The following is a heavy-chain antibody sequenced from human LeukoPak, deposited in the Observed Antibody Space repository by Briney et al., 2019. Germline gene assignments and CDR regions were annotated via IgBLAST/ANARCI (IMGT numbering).Heavy chain of an antibody. CDR2: INTNTGNP. CDR3: AREELFVAEYAAGP. D-gene: IGHD1-7*01. J-gene: IGHJ5*02. Sequence: ASVKVSCKASGYTFTSYAMNWVRQAPGQGLEWMGWINTNTGNPTYAQGFTGRFVFSLDTSVSTAYLQISSLKAEDTAVYYCAREELFVAEYAAGPWGQGTLVTVSS. CDR1: GYTFTSYA. V-gene: IGHV7-4-1*02.